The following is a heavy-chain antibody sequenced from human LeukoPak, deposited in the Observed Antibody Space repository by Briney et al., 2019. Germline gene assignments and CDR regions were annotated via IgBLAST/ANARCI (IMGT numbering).Heavy chain of an antibody. J-gene: IGHJ4*02. Sequence: SETLSLTCAVYGGSFSGYYWSWIRQPPGKGPEWIGEINHSGSTNYNPSLKSRVTISVDTSKNQFSLRLSSVTAADTAVYYCARDAYYYDSSLYQFDYWGQGTLVTVSS. V-gene: IGHV4-34*01. CDR1: GGSFSGYY. D-gene: IGHD3-22*01. CDR2: INHSGST. CDR3: ARDAYYYDSSLYQFDY.